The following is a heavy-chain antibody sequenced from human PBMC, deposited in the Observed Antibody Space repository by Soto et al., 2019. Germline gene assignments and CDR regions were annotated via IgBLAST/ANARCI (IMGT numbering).Heavy chain of an antibody. CDR1: GGSVSSGSYY. CDR3: ARARRRWDNDAFDI. D-gene: IGHD1-26*01. CDR2: IYYSGST. J-gene: IGHJ3*02. V-gene: IGHV4-61*01. Sequence: KASETLSLTCTVSGGSVSSGSYYWSWIRQPPGKGLEWIGYIYYSGSTNYNPPLKSRVTISVDTSKNQFSLKLSSVTAADTAVYYCARARRRWDNDAFDIWGQGTMVTVSS.